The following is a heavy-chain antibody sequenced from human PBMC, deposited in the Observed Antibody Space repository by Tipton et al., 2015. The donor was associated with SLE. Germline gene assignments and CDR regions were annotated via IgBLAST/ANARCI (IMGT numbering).Heavy chain of an antibody. CDR3: VRDRVVIIPRQIIYYSMEA. CDR1: GGSFSGYY. Sequence: TLSLTCDVYGGSFSGYYWSWIRQTPGKGLEWIGEIKHSGSTNCNPSLKSRVSMSVDTSKSQVSLKLSAVTAADTAVYYCVRDRVVIIPRQIIYYSMEAWGTGTTVTVSS. D-gene: IGHD3-16*02. J-gene: IGHJ6*04. CDR2: IKHSGST. V-gene: IGHV4-34*01.